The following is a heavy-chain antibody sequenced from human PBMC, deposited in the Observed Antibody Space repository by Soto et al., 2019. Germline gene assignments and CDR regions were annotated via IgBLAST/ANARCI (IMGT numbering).Heavy chain of an antibody. D-gene: IGHD7-27*01. V-gene: IGHV3-73*01. CDR3: TRDLTGDYFDY. J-gene: IGHJ4*02. CDR2: IRSKANSYAT. Sequence: GGSLRLSCAASGFTFSGSAMHWVRQASGKGLEWVGRIRSKANSYATAYAASVKGRFTISRDDSKNTAYLQMNSLKTEETAVYYCTRDLTGDYFDYWGQGTLVTVSS. CDR1: GFTFSGSA.